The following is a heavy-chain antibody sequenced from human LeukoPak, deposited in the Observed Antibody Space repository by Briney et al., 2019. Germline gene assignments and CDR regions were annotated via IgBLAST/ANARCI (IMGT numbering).Heavy chain of an antibody. Sequence: ASVKVSCKTSGYTFTSYGISWVRQAPGQGLEWLGWISPNNGQRSYAERVQGRVTLTTDTSTSTAYMELRSLRSDDTAVYYCARDFGNIVVVPAARTYYYYYYYMDVWGKGTTVTVSS. V-gene: IGHV1-18*01. CDR3: ARDFGNIVVVPAARTYYYYYYYMDV. J-gene: IGHJ6*03. D-gene: IGHD2-2*01. CDR2: ISPNNGQR. CDR1: GYTFTSYG.